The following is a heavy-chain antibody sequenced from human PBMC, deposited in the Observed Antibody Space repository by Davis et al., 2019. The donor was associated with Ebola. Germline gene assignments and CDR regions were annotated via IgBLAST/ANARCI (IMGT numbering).Heavy chain of an antibody. CDR1: GGSISYYF. Sequence: MPSETLSLTCTVSGGSISYYFWSWIRQPPGKGLEWIGYIYFSGSTNYNPSLQSRVTISVDTSKNQFSLKLSSVTAADTAVYYCARDGYSSSPFDPWGQGTLVTVSS. CDR2: IYFSGST. J-gene: IGHJ5*02. D-gene: IGHD5-18*01. CDR3: ARDGYSSSPFDP. V-gene: IGHV4-59*01.